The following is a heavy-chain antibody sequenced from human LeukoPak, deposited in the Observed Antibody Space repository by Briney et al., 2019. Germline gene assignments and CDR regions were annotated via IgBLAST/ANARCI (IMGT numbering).Heavy chain of an antibody. Sequence: PGGSLRLSCAASGFTFSSYWMSWVRQAPGKGLEWVANIKQDGSEKYYVDSVKGRFTISRDNAKNSLYLQMNSLRAEDTAVYYCARGGSGYYPSLFDYWGQGTLVTVSS. D-gene: IGHD3-22*01. CDR2: IKQDGSEK. V-gene: IGHV3-7*01. CDR1: GFTFSSYW. J-gene: IGHJ4*02. CDR3: ARGGSGYYPSLFDY.